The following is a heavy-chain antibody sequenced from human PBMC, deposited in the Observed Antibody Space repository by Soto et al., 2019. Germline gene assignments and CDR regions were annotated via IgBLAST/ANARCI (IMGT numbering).Heavy chain of an antibody. V-gene: IGHV3-23*01. J-gene: IGHJ4*02. CDR3: AKDLPTMIVVVPHFDY. Sequence: EVYLLESGGGLVQPGGSLRLSCAASGFTFSTYAMSWVRQAPGKGLEWVSTISDGGGRTYYAASVKGRFTISRDNSKNTLYLQMNSLRAEDTAVYYCAKDLPTMIVVVPHFDYWGQGTLVTVSS. CDR2: ISDGGGRT. CDR1: GFTFSTYA. D-gene: IGHD3-22*01.